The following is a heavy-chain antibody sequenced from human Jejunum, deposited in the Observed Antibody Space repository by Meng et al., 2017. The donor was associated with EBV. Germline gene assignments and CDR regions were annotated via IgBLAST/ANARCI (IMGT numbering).Heavy chain of an antibody. CDR3: ASRFGRDY. CDR1: GDSISSNNYY. CDR2: IHYSGTT. V-gene: IGHV4-39*07. Sequence: HPQRQESGPGLVKPSAALSLTCTVAGDSISSNNYYWGWVRQPPGKGLEWIASIHYSGTTFYKSSLKSRVTISLDTSKNQFSLKLSSVTAADTAVYYCASRFGRDYWGQGTLVTVSS. D-gene: IGHD3-10*01. J-gene: IGHJ4*02.